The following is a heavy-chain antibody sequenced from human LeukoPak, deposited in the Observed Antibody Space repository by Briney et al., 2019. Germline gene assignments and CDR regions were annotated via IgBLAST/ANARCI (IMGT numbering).Heavy chain of an antibody. V-gene: IGHV1-69*13. CDR3: ARLYYDFWSGYYSYYFDY. Sequence: ASVKVSCKASGGTFSSYAISWVRQAPGQGLEWMGGIIPIFGTANSAQKFQGRVTITADESTSTAYMELSSLRSEDTAVYYCARLYYDFWSGYYSYYFDYWGQGTLVTVSS. D-gene: IGHD3-3*01. CDR2: IIPIFGTA. CDR1: GGTFSSYA. J-gene: IGHJ4*02.